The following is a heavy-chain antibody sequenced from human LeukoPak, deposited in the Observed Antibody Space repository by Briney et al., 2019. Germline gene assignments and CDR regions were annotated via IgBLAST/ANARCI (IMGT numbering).Heavy chain of an antibody. J-gene: IGHJ4*02. CDR1: GVIFSDYY. D-gene: IGHD3-10*01. Sequence: GGSLRLSCDASGVIFSDYYMSWLRQAPGKGLEWISSISNRSSTIYYADSVRGGFTISRDNSKNTLYLQMNSLRAEDTAVYYCAKDQGRRFGDTFFDYWGQGTLVTVSS. V-gene: IGHV3-11*04. CDR3: AKDQGRRFGDTFFDY. CDR2: ISNRSSTI.